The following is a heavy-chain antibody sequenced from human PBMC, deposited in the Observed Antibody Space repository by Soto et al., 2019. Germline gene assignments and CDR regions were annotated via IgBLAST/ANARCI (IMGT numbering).Heavy chain of an antibody. CDR3: ARRGWGSYRYTPHFDY. D-gene: IGHD3-16*02. CDR2: IKQDGSEK. Sequence: SLRLSCAASGFTFSSYWMSWVRQAPGKGLEWVANIKQDGSEKYYVDSVKGRFTISRDNAKNSLYLQMYSLRAEDTAVYYCARRGWGSYRYTPHFDYWGQGTLVTVSS. V-gene: IGHV3-7*03. J-gene: IGHJ4*02. CDR1: GFTFSSYW.